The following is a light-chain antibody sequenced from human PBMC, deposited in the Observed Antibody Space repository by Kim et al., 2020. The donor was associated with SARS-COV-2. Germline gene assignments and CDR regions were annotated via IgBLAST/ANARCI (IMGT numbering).Light chain of an antibody. Sequence: EVLMTQSPATLSVSPGERATLSCRASQSVRSNLAWYQQKPGQAPRLLIYDASTRATGIPAGFSGSGSGTEFTLTISSLQSEDFAVYYCQQYNYWPYTFGQGTKLEI. CDR1: QSVRSN. CDR3: QQYNYWPYT. J-gene: IGKJ2*01. V-gene: IGKV3-15*01. CDR2: DAS.